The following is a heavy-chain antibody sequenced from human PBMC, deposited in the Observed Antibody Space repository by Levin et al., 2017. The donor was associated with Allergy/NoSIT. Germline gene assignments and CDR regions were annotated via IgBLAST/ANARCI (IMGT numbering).Heavy chain of an antibody. D-gene: IGHD6-13*01. J-gene: IGHJ4*02. Sequence: GGSLRLSCVASGFAFSSYRMNWVRQAPGKGLECVSYISSSGSITYYADSVKGRVTISRDNAKNSVSLQMDSLTAEDTAVYYCARGSSWFDYWGQGSLVTV. CDR1: GFAFSSYR. CDR2: ISSSGSIT. CDR3: ARGSSWFDY. V-gene: IGHV3-48*01.